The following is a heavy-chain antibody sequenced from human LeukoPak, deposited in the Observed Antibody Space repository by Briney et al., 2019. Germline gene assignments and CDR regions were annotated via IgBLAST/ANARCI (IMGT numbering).Heavy chain of an antibody. D-gene: IGHD1-26*01. V-gene: IGHV4-39*07. CDR1: GGSISSSSYY. CDR3: ARDRGGYSGSLQKDNWFDP. J-gene: IGHJ5*02. CDR2: IYYSGST. Sequence: SETLSLTCTVSGGSISSSSYYWGWIRQPPGKGLEWIGSIYYSGSTYYNPSLKSRVTISVDTSKNQFSLKLSSVTAADTAVYYCARDRGGYSGSLQKDNWFDPWGQGTLVTVSS.